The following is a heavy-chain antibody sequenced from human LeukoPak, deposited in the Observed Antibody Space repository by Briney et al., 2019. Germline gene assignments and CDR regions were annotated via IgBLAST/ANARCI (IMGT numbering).Heavy chain of an antibody. J-gene: IGHJ6*02. V-gene: IGHV3-7*01. CDR1: GFTFNTYW. D-gene: IGHD3-10*01. Sequence: GGSLKLSCVGSGFTFNTYWMSWVRQAPGKGLEWVAKIKPDGSEKNYAHSVKGRFTISRDNAKNSLYLQMNSLRDEDTAVYYCGRDAVPMANGMDVWGQGTTVTVSS. CDR3: GRDAVPMANGMDV. CDR2: IKPDGSEK.